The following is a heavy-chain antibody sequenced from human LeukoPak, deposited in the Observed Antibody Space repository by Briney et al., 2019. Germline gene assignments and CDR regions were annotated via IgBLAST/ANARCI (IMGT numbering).Heavy chain of an antibody. V-gene: IGHV3-23*01. CDR1: GFTFSSYA. J-gene: IGHJ4*02. CDR3: ARDVVGATYFD. Sequence: GGSLRLSCAASGFTFSSYAMSWVRQAPGKGLEWVSAISGSASSTYYADSVKGRFTISRDNSKNTLYLQMNSLRAEDTAVYYCARDVVGATYFDWGQGTLVTVSS. CDR2: ISGSASST. D-gene: IGHD1-26*01.